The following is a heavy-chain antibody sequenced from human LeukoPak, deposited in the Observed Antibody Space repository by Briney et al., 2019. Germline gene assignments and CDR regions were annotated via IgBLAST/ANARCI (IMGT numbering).Heavy chain of an antibody. Sequence: ASVKVSCKASGYTFTSYYMHWVRQAPGQGLEWMGWINPNSGGTNYAQKFQGRVTMTRDTSISTAYMELSRLRSDDTAVYYCAREGVLTRYYYDSSGCYFDYWGQGTLVTVSS. CDR1: GYTFTSYY. D-gene: IGHD3-22*01. CDR3: AREGVLTRYYYDSSGCYFDY. J-gene: IGHJ4*02. CDR2: INPNSGGT. V-gene: IGHV1-2*02.